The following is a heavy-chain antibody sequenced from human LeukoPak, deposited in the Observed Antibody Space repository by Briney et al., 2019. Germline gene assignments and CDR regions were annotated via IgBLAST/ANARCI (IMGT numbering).Heavy chain of an antibody. CDR1: GFTFSSYA. D-gene: IGHD2-21*02. Sequence: GGSLRLSCAASGFTFSSYAMHWVRQAPGKGLEYVSAISSNGGSTYYANSVKGRFTISRDNSKSTLYLQMGSLRAEDMAVYYCVAYCGGDCYSAGGWGQGTLVTVSS. CDR2: ISSNGGST. CDR3: VAYCGGDCYSAGG. J-gene: IGHJ4*02. V-gene: IGHV3-64*01.